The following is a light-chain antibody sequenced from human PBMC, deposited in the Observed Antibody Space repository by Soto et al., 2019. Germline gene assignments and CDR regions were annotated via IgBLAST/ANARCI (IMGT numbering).Light chain of an antibody. Sequence: DIQMTQSPNTLSASVGDRVTITCRASQNINNWLAWYQQKPGKAPNLLISDAFSLESGVPSRFSGSRSGTDFTLTISSLQPDDFATYYCQQYHTYPWTFGQGTKVEFK. J-gene: IGKJ1*01. CDR2: DAF. CDR3: QQYHTYPWT. CDR1: QNINNW. V-gene: IGKV1-5*01.